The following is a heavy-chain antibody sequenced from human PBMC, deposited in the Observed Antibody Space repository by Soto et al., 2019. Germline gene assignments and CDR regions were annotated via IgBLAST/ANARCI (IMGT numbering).Heavy chain of an antibody. CDR3: ARGHYDILTGYYNGYFDY. J-gene: IGHJ4*02. CDR1: SGSISSGGYS. V-gene: IGHV4-30-2*01. D-gene: IGHD3-9*01. CDR2: IYHSGST. Sequence: TLSLTCAVSSGSISSGGYSWSWIRQPPGKGLEWIGYIYHSGSTYYNPSLKSRVTISVDRSKNQFSLKLSSVTAADTAVYYCARGHYDILTGYYNGYFDYWGQGTLVTVSS.